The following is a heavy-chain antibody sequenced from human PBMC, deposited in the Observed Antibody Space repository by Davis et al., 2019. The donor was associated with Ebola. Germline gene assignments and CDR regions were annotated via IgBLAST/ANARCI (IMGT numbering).Heavy chain of an antibody. CDR2: IYYSGST. J-gene: IGHJ4*02. Sequence: PSETLSLTCTVSGGSISSYYWSWIRQPPGKGLEWIGYIYYSGSTNYNPSLKSRVTISVDTSKNQFSLNLNSVTAADTAVYYCARRGYYSGSIDYWGQGTLATVSA. V-gene: IGHV4-59*08. D-gene: IGHD3-16*01. CDR3: ARRGYYSGSIDY. CDR1: GGSISSYY.